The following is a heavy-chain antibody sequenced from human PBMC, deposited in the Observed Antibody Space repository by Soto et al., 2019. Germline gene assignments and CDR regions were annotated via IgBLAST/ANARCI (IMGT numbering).Heavy chain of an antibody. J-gene: IGHJ4*01. CDR2: IYHGGTT. D-gene: IGHD6-19*01. Sequence: PSETLSLTGNVSGYSMSSGSYWAWIRQTAGKGPEWIASIYHGGTTFCNPYLKSRVTISVDTSNNQFSQRLTSVTAADTAVYYCARVHVMVVAGSTFDYWGHGTLVSVSS. V-gene: IGHV4-38-2*02. CDR3: ARVHVMVVAGSTFDY. CDR1: GYSMSSGSY.